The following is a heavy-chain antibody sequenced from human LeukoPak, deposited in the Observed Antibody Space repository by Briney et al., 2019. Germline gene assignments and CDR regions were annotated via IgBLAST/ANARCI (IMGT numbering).Heavy chain of an antibody. CDR3: ARGIYCSGGSCPYPYLMGY. Sequence: VASVKVSCKASGYTFTSYAMNWVRQAPGQGLEWMGWINTNTGNPTYAQGFTGRFVFSLDTSVSTAYLQISSLKAEDTAVYYCARGIYCSGGSCPYPYLMGYWGQGTLVTVSS. V-gene: IGHV7-4-1*02. CDR2: INTNTGNP. J-gene: IGHJ4*02. D-gene: IGHD2-15*01. CDR1: GYTFTSYA.